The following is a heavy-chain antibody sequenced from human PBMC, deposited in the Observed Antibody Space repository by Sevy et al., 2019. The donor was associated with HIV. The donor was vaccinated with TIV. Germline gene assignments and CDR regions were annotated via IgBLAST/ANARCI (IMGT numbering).Heavy chain of an antibody. CDR3: AISREYYSDTSGYFDY. V-gene: IGHV1-24*01. J-gene: IGHJ4*02. CDR1: RYSLNKFS. CDR2: FDPEDGER. Sequence: ASVKVSCRISRYSLNKFSMHWVRQAPGQGLEWMGCFDPEDGERIYAQKFQRRFSMTEDTSTDTAYMELSSLRPDDTAVYYCAISREYYSDTSGYFDYWGQGTLVTVSS. D-gene: IGHD3-22*01.